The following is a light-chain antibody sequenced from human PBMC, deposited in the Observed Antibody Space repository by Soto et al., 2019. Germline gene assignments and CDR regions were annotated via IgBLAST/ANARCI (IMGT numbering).Light chain of an antibody. CDR2: GVS. Sequence: EIVMTQSPATLSVSPGERATLSCRASQSVSSNLAWYQQKPGQAPRLLMYGVSTRATGMPARFSGSGSGTEFTLIISSLQSEDIADYYCQQYSDWPLTFGGGTKVDIK. CDR3: QQYSDWPLT. V-gene: IGKV3D-15*01. CDR1: QSVSSN. J-gene: IGKJ4*01.